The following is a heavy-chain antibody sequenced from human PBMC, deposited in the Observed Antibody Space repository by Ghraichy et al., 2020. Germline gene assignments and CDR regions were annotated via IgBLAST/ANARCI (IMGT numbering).Heavy chain of an antibody. V-gene: IGHV4-59*08. CDR1: GGSISSYY. CDR2: IYYSGST. Sequence: SETLSLTCTVSGGSISSYYWSWIRQPPGKGLEWIGYIYYSGSTNYNPSLKSRVTISVDTSKNQFSLKLSSVTAADTAVYYCASFRIAQTTHFDYWGQGTLVTVSS. CDR3: ASFRIAQTTHFDY. J-gene: IGHJ4*02. D-gene: IGHD6-13*01.